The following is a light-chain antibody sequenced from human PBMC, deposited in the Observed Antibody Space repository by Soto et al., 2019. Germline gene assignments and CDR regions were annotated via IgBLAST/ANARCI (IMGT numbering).Light chain of an antibody. CDR2: GAS. J-gene: IGKJ5*01. V-gene: IGKV3-11*01. CDR3: HQRSNWPPDT. Sequence: EGVLTQSLATLSLPPGERATLSCRASQNVANYLDWYQQKPGQAPRLLIYGASTRATGVPARFSGSGSGTDFTLTISSLEPEDFAVYYCHQRSNWPPDTFGQGTRLEI. CDR1: QNVANY.